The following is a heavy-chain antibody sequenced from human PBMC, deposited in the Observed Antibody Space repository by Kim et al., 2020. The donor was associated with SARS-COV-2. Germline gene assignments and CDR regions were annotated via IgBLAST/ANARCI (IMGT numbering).Heavy chain of an antibody. V-gene: IGHV1-46*01. D-gene: IGHD6-6*01. CDR2: INPSGGST. Sequence: ASVKVSCKASGYTFTSYYMHWVRQAPGQGLEWMGIINPSGGSTSYAQKFQGRVTMTRDTSTSTVYMELSSLRSEDTAVYYCARAFESVGIAARKNYYYYGMDVWGQGTTVTVSS. CDR1: GYTFTSYY. J-gene: IGHJ6*02. CDR3: ARAFESVGIAARKNYYYYGMDV.